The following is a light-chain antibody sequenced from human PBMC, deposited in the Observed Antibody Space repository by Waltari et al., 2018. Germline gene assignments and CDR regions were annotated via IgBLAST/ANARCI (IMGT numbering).Light chain of an antibody. CDR3: QQFHTSPRT. V-gene: IGKV3-20*01. J-gene: IGKJ4*01. CDR2: SAS. CDR1: QSVSNNF. Sequence: EIVLTQSPGTLSLSPGDRATLSCRASQSVSNNFLAWYQQRPGQTPRLLIYSASSRATGIPGRFSGSGSGTDFTRTITRLEPEDAAVYYCQQFHTSPRTFGGGTKVEVK.